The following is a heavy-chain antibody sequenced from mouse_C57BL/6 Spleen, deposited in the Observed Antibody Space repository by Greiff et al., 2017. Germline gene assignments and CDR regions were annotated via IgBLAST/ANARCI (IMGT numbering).Heavy chain of an antibody. V-gene: IGHV5-6*02. CDR2: ISSGGSYT. CDR3: ARRTDGYYEDY. CDR1: GFTFSSYG. Sequence: EVKLVESGGDLVKPGGSLKLSCAASGFTFSSYGMSWVRQTPDKRLEWVATISSGGSYTYSPDSVKGRFTISRDNDKNTLYLQMSSLKSEDTAMYYCARRTDGYYEDYWGQGTTLTVSS. J-gene: IGHJ2*01. D-gene: IGHD2-3*01.